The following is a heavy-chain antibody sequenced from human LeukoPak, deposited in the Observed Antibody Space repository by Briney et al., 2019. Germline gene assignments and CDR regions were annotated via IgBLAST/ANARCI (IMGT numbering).Heavy chain of an antibody. D-gene: IGHD1-26*01. J-gene: IGHJ4*02. Sequence: PGGSLRLSCAASGFTFDDYAMHWVRQAPGKGLEWVSGISWNSGSIGYADSVKGRFTISRDNAKNSLYLQMNSLRAEDTALYYCAKDPYRYSGSYVYYFDYWGQGTLVTVSS. CDR3: AKDPYRYSGSYVYYFDY. CDR2: ISWNSGSI. V-gene: IGHV3-9*01. CDR1: GFTFDDYA.